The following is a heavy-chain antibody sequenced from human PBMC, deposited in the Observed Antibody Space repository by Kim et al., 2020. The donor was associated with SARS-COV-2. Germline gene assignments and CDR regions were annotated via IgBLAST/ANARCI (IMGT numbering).Heavy chain of an antibody. D-gene: IGHD3-22*01. J-gene: IGHJ4*02. V-gene: IGHV3-30-3*02. CDR3: TKSSSYSIGLEY. Sequence: YYADSVKGRFTISRDNSKNTLYLQMNSLRAEDMAMYYCTKSSSYSIGLEYWVQGNPVTVS.